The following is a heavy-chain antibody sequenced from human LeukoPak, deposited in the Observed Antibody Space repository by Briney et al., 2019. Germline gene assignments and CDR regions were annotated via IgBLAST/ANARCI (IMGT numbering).Heavy chain of an antibody. Sequence: PGGSLRLSCGTSGFTLTYDTMNWVRQAPGKGLEWLSSISGDSNHVYYAESVKGRFTISRDNADNSLFLQMDSLRAEDTAIYYCARVVRGISLDYWGQGTLVTVSS. CDR1: GFTLTYDT. D-gene: IGHD1-26*01. CDR2: ISGDSNHV. CDR3: ARVVRGISLDY. V-gene: IGHV3-21*06. J-gene: IGHJ4*02.